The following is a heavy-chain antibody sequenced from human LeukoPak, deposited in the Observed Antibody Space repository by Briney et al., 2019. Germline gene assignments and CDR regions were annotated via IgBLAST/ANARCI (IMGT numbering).Heavy chain of an antibody. V-gene: IGHV4-39*01. Sequence: PSETLSLTCTVSGGSISSSSYYWGWIRQPPGKGLECIGAMYYSGGTYYNPSLKSRVTIYVDTSKNQFSLKLNSVTAADTAVYYCARLAYDNSGYYYFDYWGQGTLVTVSS. CDR3: ARLAYDNSGYYYFDY. J-gene: IGHJ4*02. D-gene: IGHD3-22*01. CDR1: GGSISSSSYY. CDR2: MYYSGGT.